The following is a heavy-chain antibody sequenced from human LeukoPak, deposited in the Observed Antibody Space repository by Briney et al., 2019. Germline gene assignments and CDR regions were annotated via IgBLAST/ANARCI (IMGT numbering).Heavy chain of an antibody. Sequence: PSETLSLTCTVSGGSISSSSYYWGWIRQPPGKGLEWIGSIYYSGSTYYNLSLKSRVTISVDTSKNQFSLKLSSVTAADTAVYYCASPDTYYYDSSGYYHFDYWGQGTLVTVSS. J-gene: IGHJ4*02. CDR1: GGSISSSSYY. V-gene: IGHV4-39*01. CDR3: ASPDTYYYDSSGYYHFDY. CDR2: IYYSGST. D-gene: IGHD3-22*01.